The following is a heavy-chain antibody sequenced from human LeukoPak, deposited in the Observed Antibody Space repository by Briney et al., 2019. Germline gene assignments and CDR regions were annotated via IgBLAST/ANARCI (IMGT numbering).Heavy chain of an antibody. V-gene: IGHV4-30-4*01. Sequence: SETLSLTCTVSGGSISSGDYYWSWIRQPPGKGLEWIGYIYYSGSTYYNPSLKSRVTISVDTSKNQFSLKLSSVTAADTAVYYCARGRRDYGDLVEFDYWGQGTLVTVSS. CDR1: GGSISSGDYY. CDR2: IYYSGST. J-gene: IGHJ4*02. D-gene: IGHD4-17*01. CDR3: ARGRRDYGDLVEFDY.